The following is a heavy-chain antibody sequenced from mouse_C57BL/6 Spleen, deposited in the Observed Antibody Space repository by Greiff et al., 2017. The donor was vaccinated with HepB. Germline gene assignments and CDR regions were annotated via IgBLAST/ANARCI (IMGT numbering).Heavy chain of an antibody. CDR2: IDPENGDT. Sequence: VQLQQSGAELVRPGASVKLSCTASGFNIKDDYMHWVKQRPEQGLEWIGWIDPENGDTEYASNFQGKATITADTSSNTAYLQLSSLTSEDTAVYYCTRHYYGRNSYFDYWGKGTTLTVSS. J-gene: IGHJ2*01. D-gene: IGHD1-1*01. CDR1: GFNIKDDY. CDR3: TRHYYGRNSYFDY. V-gene: IGHV14-4*01.